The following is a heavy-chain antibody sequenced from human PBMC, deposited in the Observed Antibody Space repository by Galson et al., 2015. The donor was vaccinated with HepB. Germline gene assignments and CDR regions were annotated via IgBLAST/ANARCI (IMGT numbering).Heavy chain of an antibody. CDR1: GFTFSSYS. CDR3: ARDSAQLEDDFDY. D-gene: IGHD1-1*01. V-gene: IGHV3-21*01. J-gene: IGHJ4*02. Sequence: SLRLSCAASGFTFSSYSMNWVRQAPGKGLEWVSSISSSSSYIYYADSVKGRFTISRDNAKNSLYLQMNSLRAEDTAVYYCARDSAQLEDDFDYWGQGTLVTVSS. CDR2: ISSSSSYI.